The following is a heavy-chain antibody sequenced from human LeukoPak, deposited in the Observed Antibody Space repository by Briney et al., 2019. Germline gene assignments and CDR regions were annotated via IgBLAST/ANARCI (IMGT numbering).Heavy chain of an antibody. J-gene: IGHJ4*02. CDR1: GGSISSYY. CDR3: ARHLMVRGVLDY. CDR2: IYYSGST. V-gene: IGHV4-59*08. Sequence: SETLSLTCTVSGGSISSYYWSWIRQPPGKGLEWIGYIYYSGSTNYNPSLKSRVTISVDTSNNQFSLKLSSVTAADTAVYYCARHLMVRGVLDYWGQGTLVTVSS. D-gene: IGHD3-10*01.